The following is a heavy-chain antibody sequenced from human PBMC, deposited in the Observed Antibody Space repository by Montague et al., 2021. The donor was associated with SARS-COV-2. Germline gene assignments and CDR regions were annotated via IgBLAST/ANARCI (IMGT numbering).Heavy chain of an antibody. CDR3: ARAPIYRSSWYAYFDY. J-gene: IGHJ4*02. CDR1: SGSISNYY. V-gene: IGHV4-59*01. CDR2: ISHTEST. Sequence: SETLSLTCTVSSGSISNYYWSWIRQPPGKGLEWIGFISHTESTNYNPSLESRVSISIDTSKNQFSLRLTSVTAADTAVYFCARAPIYRSSWYAYFDYWGQGTLVTVSS. D-gene: IGHD6-13*01.